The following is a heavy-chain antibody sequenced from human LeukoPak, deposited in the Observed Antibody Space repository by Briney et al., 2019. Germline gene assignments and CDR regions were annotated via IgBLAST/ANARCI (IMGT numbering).Heavy chain of an antibody. V-gene: IGHV1-18*01. CDR1: GYTFTSYG. J-gene: IGHJ4*02. CDR2: ISAYNGNT. D-gene: IGHD3-22*01. Sequence: GASVKVSCKASGYTFTSYGISWVRQAPGQGLEWMGWISAYNGNTNYAQKPQGRVTMTTDTSTSTAYMELRSLRSDDTAVYYCARYRLEGYYDSSGYLYFDYWGQGTLVTVSS. CDR3: ARYRLEGYYDSSGYLYFDY.